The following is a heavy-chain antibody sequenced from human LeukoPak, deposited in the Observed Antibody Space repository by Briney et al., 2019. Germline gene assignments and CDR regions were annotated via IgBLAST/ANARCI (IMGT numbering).Heavy chain of an antibody. CDR3: ARHDYYGSLNWFDP. J-gene: IGHJ5*02. D-gene: IGHD3-10*01. Sequence: SETLSLTCIVSGGSLNSPNYYWGWIRQPPGNGLEWIGTIYYSGTTYYNPSLKSRLTISVDTSKNQFSLKLTSVTAADTAVYYCARHDYYGSLNWFDPWGQGTLITVSS. CDR1: GGSLNSPNYY. CDR2: IYYSGTT. V-gene: IGHV4-39*01.